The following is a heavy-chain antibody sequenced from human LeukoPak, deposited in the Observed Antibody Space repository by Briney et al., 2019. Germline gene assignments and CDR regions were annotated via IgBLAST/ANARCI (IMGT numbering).Heavy chain of an antibody. CDR1: GFTVGSNY. D-gene: IGHD3-10*01. CDR2: IYSDGTGGVT. Sequence: GGSLRLSCAASGFTVGSNYMSWVRQAPGKGLEWVSAIYSDGTGGVTYYADSVKRRFTISRDNSKNTLFLQMNSLRAEDTAVYYCASESSFVVGFGSGSYCVDYWGQGTLVTVSS. J-gene: IGHJ4*02. CDR3: ASESSFVVGFGSGSYCVDY. V-gene: IGHV3-53*01.